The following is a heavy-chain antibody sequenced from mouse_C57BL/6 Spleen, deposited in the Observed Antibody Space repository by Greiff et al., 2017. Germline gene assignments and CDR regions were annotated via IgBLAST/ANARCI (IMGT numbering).Heavy chain of an antibody. J-gene: IGHJ2*01. CDR2: INPSNGDT. V-gene: IGHV1-53*01. CDR1: GYTFTSYW. D-gene: IGHD1-1*01. Sequence: QVQLQQPGTELVKPGASVTLSCKASGYTFTSYWMHWVKQRPGQGLEWIGNINPSNGDTNYNEKFKSKATLTVDTSSRTAYMQLSSLTSEDSAVYYSAREDYGSSFDYWGQGTTVTVSS. CDR3: AREDYGSSFDY.